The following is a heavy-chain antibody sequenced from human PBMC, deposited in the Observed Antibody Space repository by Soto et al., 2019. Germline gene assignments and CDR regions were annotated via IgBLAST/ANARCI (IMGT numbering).Heavy chain of an antibody. CDR3: ARGYCSGGSCYSV. V-gene: IGHV5-51*01. D-gene: IGHD2-15*01. CDR1: GYSFTIYW. J-gene: IGHJ4*02. CDR2: IYPGDSDT. Sequence: GESLKISCNGSGYSFTIYWIGWVRQMPGKGLEWMGIIYPGDSDTRYSPSFQGQVTISADKSISTAYLQWSSLKASDTAMYYCARGYCSGGSCYSVWGQGTPVTVSS.